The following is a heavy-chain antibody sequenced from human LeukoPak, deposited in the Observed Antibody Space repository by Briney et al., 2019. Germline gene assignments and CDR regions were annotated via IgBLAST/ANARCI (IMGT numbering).Heavy chain of an antibody. D-gene: IGHD3-22*01. CDR3: ARAATMTYYYYYMDV. J-gene: IGHJ6*03. CDR1: GYTFTSYD. V-gene: IGHV1-8*01. Sequence: GASVKVSCKASGYTFTSYDINWVRQATGQGLEWMGWMNPNSGNTGYAQKFQGRVTMTRNTSISTAYLELSSLRSEDTAVYYCARAATMTYYYYYMDVWGKGTTVTISS. CDR2: MNPNSGNT.